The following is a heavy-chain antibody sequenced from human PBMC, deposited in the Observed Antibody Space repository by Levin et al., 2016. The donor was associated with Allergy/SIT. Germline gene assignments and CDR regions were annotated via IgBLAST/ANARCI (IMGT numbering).Heavy chain of an antibody. CDR1: GFTFTSSE. D-gene: IGHD2-15*01. V-gene: IGHV3-48*03. CDR2: ISSSGGTI. J-gene: IGHJ4*02. Sequence: GESLKISCATSGFTFTSSEMNWVRQAPGKGLEWVSYISSSGGTIYYADSVKGRFTISRDNSKNTLYLQMDSLRAEDTAVYYCAKGRGYCSGGSCYEEYWGQGTLVTVSS. CDR3: AKGRGYCSGGSCYEEY.